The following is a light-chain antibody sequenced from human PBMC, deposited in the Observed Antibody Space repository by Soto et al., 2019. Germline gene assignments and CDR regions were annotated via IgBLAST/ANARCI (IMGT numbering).Light chain of an antibody. CDR3: QQYGTSQWT. J-gene: IGKJ1*01. V-gene: IGKV3-20*01. CDR2: GAS. CDR1: QSVSNNY. Sequence: EIVLTQSPGTLSLSPGERGTLSCRASQSVSNNYLAWYQQKSGQAPRLLIYGASSRATAIPDRFSGSGSGTDFTLTISRLEPEDFAVYYCQQYGTSQWTFGQGTKVEIK.